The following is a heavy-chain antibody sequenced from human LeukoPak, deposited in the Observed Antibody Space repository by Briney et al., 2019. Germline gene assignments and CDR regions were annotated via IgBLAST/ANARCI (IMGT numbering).Heavy chain of an antibody. J-gene: IGHJ6*03. CDR3: AKAPTTVITPRYYYYYYMDV. V-gene: IGHV1-69*04. D-gene: IGHD3-22*01. CDR2: IIPILGIA. Sequence: ASVKVSCKASGGTFSSYAISWVRQAPGQGLEWMGRIIPILGIANYAQKFQGRVTITADKSTSTAYMELSSLRSEDTAVYYCAKAPTTVITPRYYYYYYMDVWGKGTTVTVSS. CDR1: GGTFSSYA.